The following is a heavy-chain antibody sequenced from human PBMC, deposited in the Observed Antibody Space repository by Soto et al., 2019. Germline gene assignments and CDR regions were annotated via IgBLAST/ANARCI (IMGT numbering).Heavy chain of an antibody. J-gene: IGHJ4*02. CDR1: GGSISSSSYY. CDR2: IYYSGNT. CDR3: ARGLITGSQYSGGWYYFDS. D-gene: IGHD1-26*01. Sequence: SETLSLTCTVSGGSISSSSYYWGWIRQPPGKRLEWIGSIYYSGNTYYNPSLKSQVTISVDTAKNQFSLKLSSVIAADTAVYYCARGLITGSQYSGGWYYFDSWGQGTQVTVSS. V-gene: IGHV4-39*01.